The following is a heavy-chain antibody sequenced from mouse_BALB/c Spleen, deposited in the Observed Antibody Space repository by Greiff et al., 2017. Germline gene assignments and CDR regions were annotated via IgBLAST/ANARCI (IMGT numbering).Heavy chain of an antibody. CDR2: IEPENGDT. D-gene: IGHD1-1*01. Sequence: EVKVVESGAELVKPGASVKLSCTASGFTINDYYMHWVKQRPEQGLEWIGWIEPENGDTEYAPKFQGKATMTADTSSNTAYLQLSSLTSEDTAVYYCNNYYGSNYFDYWGQGTTLTVSS. V-gene: IGHV14-4*02. CDR3: NNYYGSNYFDY. J-gene: IGHJ2*01. CDR1: GFTINDYY.